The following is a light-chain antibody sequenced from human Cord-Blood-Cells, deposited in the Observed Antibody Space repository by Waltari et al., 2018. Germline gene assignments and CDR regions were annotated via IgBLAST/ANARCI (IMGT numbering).Light chain of an antibody. J-gene: IGKJ1*01. CDR2: GAS. Sequence: ELVLTPSPGTLSLSPGDRAPISCRASQSVSSSYLAWYQQKPGQAPRLLIYGASSRATGIPDRFSGSGSGTDFTLTISRLEPEDFAVYYCQQYGSSPTFGQGTKVEIK. CDR1: QSVSSSY. V-gene: IGKV3-20*01. CDR3: QQYGSSPT.